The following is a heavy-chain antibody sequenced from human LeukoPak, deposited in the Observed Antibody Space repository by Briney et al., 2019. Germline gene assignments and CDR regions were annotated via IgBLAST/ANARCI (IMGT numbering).Heavy chain of an antibody. CDR2: IIPILGIA. V-gene: IGHV1-69*10. Sequence: EASVKVSCKASGGTFSSYAISWVRQAPGQGLEWMGRIIPILGIANYAQKFQGRVTITADKSTSTAYVELSSLRSEDTAVYYCARVEAHSSGWYNYYYYGMDVWGQGTTVTVSS. CDR3: ARVEAHSSGWYNYYYYGMDV. D-gene: IGHD6-19*01. J-gene: IGHJ6*02. CDR1: GGTFSSYA.